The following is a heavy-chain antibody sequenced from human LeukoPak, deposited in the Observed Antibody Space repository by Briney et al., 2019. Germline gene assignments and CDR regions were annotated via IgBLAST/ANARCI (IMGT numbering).Heavy chain of an antibody. CDR3: ARDRKSIFGVVIKLLDY. CDR2: IKQDGSEK. Sequence: GGSLRLSCAASGFTFSSYWMSWVRQAPGKGLEWVANIKQDGSEKYYVDSVKGRFTISRDNAKNSLYLQMNSPRAEDTAVYYCARDRKSIFGVVIKLLDYWGQGTLVTVSS. J-gene: IGHJ4*02. CDR1: GFTFSSYW. V-gene: IGHV3-7*01. D-gene: IGHD3-3*01.